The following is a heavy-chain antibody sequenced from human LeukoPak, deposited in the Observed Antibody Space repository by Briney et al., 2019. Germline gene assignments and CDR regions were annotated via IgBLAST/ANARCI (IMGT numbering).Heavy chain of an antibody. V-gene: IGHV3-30-3*01. CDR3: ARGGDLKYCSGGSCYSVDY. J-gene: IGHJ4*02. D-gene: IGHD2-15*01. Sequence: GGTLRLSCAASGFSFSDYVIHWVRQAPGKGLDWVAVISKDGGTKYYADSVKGRLTISRDNSKNMLYLQMNSLRPEDTAVYYCARGGDLKYCSGGSCYSVDYWGQGTLVTVSS. CDR1: GFSFSDYV. CDR2: ISKDGGTK.